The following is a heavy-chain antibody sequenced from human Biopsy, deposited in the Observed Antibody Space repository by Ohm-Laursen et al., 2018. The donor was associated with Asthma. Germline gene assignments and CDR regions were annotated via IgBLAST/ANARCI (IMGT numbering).Heavy chain of an antibody. Sequence: TLSLTCSVSGGYTGSSDHHWAWIRQAPGKGLEWIGFVFWSGSTHYSRSLERRVSIFIDTATNEFSMKLWSVTPADTAVYFCARVVSYGDIYFGIDVWGPGNTVVVS. V-gene: IGHV4-30-4*01. CDR1: GGYTGSSDHH. CDR2: VFWSGST. D-gene: IGHD4-17*01. CDR3: ARVVSYGDIYFGIDV. J-gene: IGHJ6*02.